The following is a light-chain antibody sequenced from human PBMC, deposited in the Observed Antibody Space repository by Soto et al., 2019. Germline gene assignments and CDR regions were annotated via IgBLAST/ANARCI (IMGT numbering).Light chain of an antibody. J-gene: IGKJ1*01. CDR2: DAS. CDR3: QHYNSYSEA. CDR1: QGIRND. V-gene: IGKV1-13*02. Sequence: AIQMTQSPSSLSASVGGRVTITCRASQGIRNDLGWYQQKPGKAPKLLIYDASSLESGVPSRFSGSGSGTEFTLTISSLQPDDFATYYCQHYNSYSEAFGQGTKVDIK.